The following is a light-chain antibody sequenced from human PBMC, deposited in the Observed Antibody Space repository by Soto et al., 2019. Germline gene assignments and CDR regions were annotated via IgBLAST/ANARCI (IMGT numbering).Light chain of an antibody. J-gene: IGLJ1*01. CDR3: NSYAGDIIRFV. CDR2: EVN. Sequence: QSALTQPPSASGSPGQSVTISCTGTSSDVGGYKYVSWYQQHPGKAPKLMIYEVNKRPSGVSNRFSGSKSGNTASLTISGLQADDEADYYCNSYAGDIIRFVFGTGTKLTVL. V-gene: IGLV2-8*01. CDR1: SSDVGGYKY.